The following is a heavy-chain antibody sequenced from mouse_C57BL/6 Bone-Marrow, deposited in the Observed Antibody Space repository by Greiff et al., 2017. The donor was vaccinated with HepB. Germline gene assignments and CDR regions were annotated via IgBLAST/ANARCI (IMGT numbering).Heavy chain of an antibody. CDR1: GYTFTDYY. CDR3: ARIRVYYAMDY. CDR2: INPYNGGT. Sequence: VQLKESGPVLVKPGASVKMSCKASGYTFTDYYMNWVKQSHGKSLEWIGVINPYNGGTSYNQKFKGKATLTVDKSSSTAYMELNSLTSEDSAVYYCARIRVYYAMDYWGQGTSVTVSS. J-gene: IGHJ4*01. V-gene: IGHV1-19*01.